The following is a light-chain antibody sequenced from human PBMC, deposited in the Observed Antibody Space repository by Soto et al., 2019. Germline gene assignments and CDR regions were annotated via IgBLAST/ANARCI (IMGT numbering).Light chain of an antibody. V-gene: IGLV2-14*03. Sequence: QSALTQPASVSGSPGQSITISCTGTSSDIGGFNYVSWYLQHPGKAPKLIIYDVSNRPSGVSNRFSGSKSGNTASLTISGLQAEDEADYYCSSFTSSGALYVFGAGTKVTVL. J-gene: IGLJ1*01. CDR1: SSDIGGFNY. CDR3: SSFTSSGALYV. CDR2: DVS.